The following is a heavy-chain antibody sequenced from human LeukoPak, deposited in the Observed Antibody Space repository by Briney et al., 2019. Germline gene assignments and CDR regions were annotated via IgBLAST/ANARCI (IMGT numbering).Heavy chain of an antibody. CDR3: ARDLRDNDYGDRLGCFDY. CDR1: GFTFSSYS. J-gene: IGHJ4*02. D-gene: IGHD4-17*01. Sequence: PGGSLRLSCAASGFTFSSYSMNWVRQAPGKGLEWVSSISSSSSYIYYADSVKGRFTISRDNAKNSLYLQMNSLRAEDTAVYYCARDLRDNDYGDRLGCFDYWGQGTLVTVSS. CDR2: ISSSSSYI. V-gene: IGHV3-21*01.